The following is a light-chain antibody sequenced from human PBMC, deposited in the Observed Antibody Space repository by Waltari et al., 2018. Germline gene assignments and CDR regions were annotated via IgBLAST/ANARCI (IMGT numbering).Light chain of an antibody. V-gene: IGLV8-61*01. CDR2: KAN. CDR3: ALYMGSGIWV. J-gene: IGLJ3*02. CDR1: SGSLSPTSY. Sequence: QTVVTPEPSLSVSPGGTVTRTCALSSGSLSPTSYATWYQQTPGQAPRTLVYKANARASGVPDRFSGAILGNTAALTISGAQADDEAEYYCALYMGSGIWVFGGGTRLTVL.